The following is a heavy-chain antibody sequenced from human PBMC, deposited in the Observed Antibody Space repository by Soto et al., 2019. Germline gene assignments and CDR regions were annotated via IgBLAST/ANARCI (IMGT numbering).Heavy chain of an antibody. CDR2: IKSKADGGTT. CDR3: TRLRTVPESRFFDY. CDR1: GFTFNTAW. J-gene: IGHJ4*02. D-gene: IGHD4-17*01. V-gene: IGHV3-15*07. Sequence: GGSLRLSCAASGFTFNTAWMSWVRQAPGKGLEWVGRIKSKADGGTTDYAAPVKGRFTISRDDSKNTLYLQINSLRTEDTAVYYCTRLRTVPESRFFDYWGQGTLVTVSS.